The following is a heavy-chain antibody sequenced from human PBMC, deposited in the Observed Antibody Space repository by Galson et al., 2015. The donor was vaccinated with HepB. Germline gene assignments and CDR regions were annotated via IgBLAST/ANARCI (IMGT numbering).Heavy chain of an antibody. J-gene: IGHJ4*02. D-gene: IGHD2-8*01. CDR2: ISVNNGDT. V-gene: IGHV1-2*02. CDR1: GYTFTGYY. Sequence: SVKVSCKASGYTFTGYYMHWLRQAPGQGLECMGWISVNNGDTSYAPKFQGRITMTRDTSISTVYVELNMLRSDDTAMYYCGRGSLIRPRSVVEYWGQGALVTVSS. CDR3: GRGSLIRPRSVVEY.